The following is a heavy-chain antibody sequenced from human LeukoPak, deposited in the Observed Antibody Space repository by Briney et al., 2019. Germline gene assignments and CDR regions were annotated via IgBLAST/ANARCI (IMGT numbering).Heavy chain of an antibody. J-gene: IGHJ6*02. Sequence: GGSLRLSCAASGFSFSTYWMSWVRQAPGKGLEWVANIKQDGSEEYYVDSVKGRFTISRDNAKNSLYLQMNSLRAEDAALYYCAKDVCGTTSCYGDFYSYGMDVWAKGPRSPSP. V-gene: IGHV3-7*03. CDR3: AKDVCGTTSCYGDFYSYGMDV. D-gene: IGHD2-2*01. CDR2: IKQDGSEE. CDR1: GFSFSTYW.